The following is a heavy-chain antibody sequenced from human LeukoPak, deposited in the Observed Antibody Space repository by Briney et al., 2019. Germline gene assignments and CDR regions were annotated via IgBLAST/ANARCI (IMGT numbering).Heavy chain of an antibody. Sequence: ASVKVSCEASGYTFTSYGISWVRQAPGQGLEWMGWISAYNGNTNYAQKLQGRVTMTTDTSTSTAYMELRSLRSDDTAVYYCARGPSIAAAGPLYFDYWGQGTLVTVSS. V-gene: IGHV1-18*01. CDR3: ARGPSIAAAGPLYFDY. CDR1: GYTFTSYG. J-gene: IGHJ4*02. CDR2: ISAYNGNT. D-gene: IGHD6-13*01.